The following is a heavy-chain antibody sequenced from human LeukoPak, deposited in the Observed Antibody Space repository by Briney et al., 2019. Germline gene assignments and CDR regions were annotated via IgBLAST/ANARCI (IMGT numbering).Heavy chain of an antibody. Sequence: GGSLRLSCAASGFTFITYAMSWVRQAPGKGLEWVSAISGSGGSTYHADVVKGRFTISRDNSKNTLYLQMNSLRAEDTAVYYCAKMTTVTTNWFDPWGQGTLVTVCS. CDR3: AKMTTVTTNWFDP. J-gene: IGHJ5*02. CDR1: GFTFITYA. V-gene: IGHV3-23*01. CDR2: ISGSGGST. D-gene: IGHD4-11*01.